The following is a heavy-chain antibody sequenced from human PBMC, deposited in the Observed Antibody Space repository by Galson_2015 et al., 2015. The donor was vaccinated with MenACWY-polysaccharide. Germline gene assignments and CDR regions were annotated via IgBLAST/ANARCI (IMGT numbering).Heavy chain of an antibody. CDR2: ISYDGREK. CDR3: AKKSSAGASDH. V-gene: IGHV3-30*18. CDR1: GFSFDYYD. Sequence: SLRLSCAASGFSFDYYDIHWVRRAPGKGLERVAVISYDGREKYYADSVKGRFTISRDNSRNTMFLQMTSLRVDDTAVYYCAKKSSAGASDHWVQGTLVTVSS. J-gene: IGHJ4*02.